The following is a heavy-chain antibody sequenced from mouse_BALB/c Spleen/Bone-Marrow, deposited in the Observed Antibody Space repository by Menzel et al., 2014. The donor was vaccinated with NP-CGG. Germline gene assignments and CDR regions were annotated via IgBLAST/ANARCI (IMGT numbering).Heavy chain of an antibody. D-gene: IGHD2-4*01. CDR1: GFTFSSFG. V-gene: IGHV5-17*02. Sequence: VQLQQPGGGLVQPGGSRKLSCAASGFTFSSFGMHWVRQAPEKGLEWVAYISSGGSTIYYADTVKGRFTISRDNPKNTLFLQMTSLRSEDTAMYYCASDYDYFDYWGQGTTLTVSS. J-gene: IGHJ2*01. CDR3: ASDYDYFDY. CDR2: ISSGGSTI.